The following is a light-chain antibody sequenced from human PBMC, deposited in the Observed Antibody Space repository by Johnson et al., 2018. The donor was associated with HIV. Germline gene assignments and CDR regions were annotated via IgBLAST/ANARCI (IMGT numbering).Light chain of an antibody. V-gene: IGLV1-51*02. CDR3: GTWDSSLSADV. CDR1: SSNIGNNY. CDR2: ENN. Sequence: QSALTQPPSVSAAPGQKVTISCSGSSSNIGNNYVSWYQQLPGTAPKLLIYENNKRPSGIPDRFSGSKSGTSATLGITGLQTGDEADYYCGTWDSSLSADVCGTGTKVTFL. J-gene: IGLJ1*01.